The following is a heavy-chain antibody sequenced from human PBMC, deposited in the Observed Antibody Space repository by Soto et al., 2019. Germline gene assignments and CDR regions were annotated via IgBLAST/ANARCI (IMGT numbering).Heavy chain of an antibody. CDR2: IYYSGST. J-gene: IGHJ5*02. D-gene: IGHD5-18*01. CDR3: ARGEVLKYSYGYRNNWFDP. V-gene: IGHV4-61*01. Sequence: SETLSLTCTVSGGSVSSGSYYWSWIRQPPGKGLEWIGYIYYSGSTNYNPSLKSRVTISVDTYKNQFSLKLSSVTAADTAVYYCARGEVLKYSYGYRNNWFDPWGQGTLVTVSS. CDR1: GGSVSSGSYY.